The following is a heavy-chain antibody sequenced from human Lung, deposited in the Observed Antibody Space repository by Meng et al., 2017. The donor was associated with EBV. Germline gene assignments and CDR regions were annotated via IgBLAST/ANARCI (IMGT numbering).Heavy chain of an antibody. V-gene: IGHV1-18*01. D-gene: IGHD1-26*01. Sequence: QVPLLLSGPEVKKPGASVRVSFKASGYTFGSYGICWVRQAPGQGLEWMGWFVNYVDTYPAPKFQGRVTMTTDTSTSTAYMELRSLRSDDTAVYYCARVEVGITSGDYWGQGTLVTVSS. CDR3: ARVEVGITSGDY. CDR2: FVNYVDT. J-gene: IGHJ4*02. CDR1: GYTFGSYG.